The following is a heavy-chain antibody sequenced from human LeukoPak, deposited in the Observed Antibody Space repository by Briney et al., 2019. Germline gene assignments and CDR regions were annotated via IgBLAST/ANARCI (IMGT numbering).Heavy chain of an antibody. V-gene: IGHV4-39*07. Sequence: SETLSLTCTVSGGSISSSNYYWGWIRQPPGKGLEWIGSIYSSGATYYNPSLKSRVTISFDTSKNQFSLQLSSVTAADTAVYYCARADLATDAFDIWGQGTMVTVSS. CDR3: ARADLATDAFDI. J-gene: IGHJ3*02. CDR2: IYSSGAT. CDR1: GGSISSSNYY.